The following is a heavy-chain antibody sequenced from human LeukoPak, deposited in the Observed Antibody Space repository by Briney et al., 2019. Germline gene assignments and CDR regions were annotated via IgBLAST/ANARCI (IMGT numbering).Heavy chain of an antibody. V-gene: IGHV4-59*08. Sequence: SETLSLTCTVSGGSISSYYWSWIRQPPRKGLEWIGYIYYSGSTNYNPSLKSRVTISVDTSKNQFSLKLSSVTAADTAVYYCARQGVPFNIDYWGQGTLVTVSS. J-gene: IGHJ4*02. CDR1: GGSISSYY. CDR3: ARQGVPFNIDY. D-gene: IGHD2/OR15-2a*01. CDR2: IYYSGST.